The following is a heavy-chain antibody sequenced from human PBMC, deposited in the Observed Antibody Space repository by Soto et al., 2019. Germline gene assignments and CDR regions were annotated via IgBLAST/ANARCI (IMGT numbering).Heavy chain of an antibody. CDR2: ISGSGGST. CDR3: TTVQYSRVGYYYYHYGMDV. Sequence: GGSLRLSCAASGFTFSSYAMSWVRQAPGKGLEWVSAISGSGGSTYYADSVKGRFTISRDNSKNTLYLQMNSLRAEDTAVYYCTTVQYSRVGYYYYHYGMDVWGQGTTVT. V-gene: IGHV3-23*01. CDR1: GFTFSSYA. D-gene: IGHD6-6*01. J-gene: IGHJ6*02.